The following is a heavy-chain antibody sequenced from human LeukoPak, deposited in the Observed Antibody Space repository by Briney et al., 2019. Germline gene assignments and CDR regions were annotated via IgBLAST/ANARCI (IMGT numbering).Heavy chain of an antibody. J-gene: IGHJ4*02. D-gene: IGHD5-24*01. V-gene: IGHV1-69*06. CDR2: IIPIFGTE. CDR3: ARDQPTIRFPYFDY. CDR1: GGTFSSYA. Sequence: GASVKVSCKASGGTFSSYAISWVRQAPGQGLEWMGRIIPIFGTENYAQKFQGRVTITADKSTSTAYMELSSLRSEDTAVYYCARDQPTIRFPYFDYWGQGTLVTVSS.